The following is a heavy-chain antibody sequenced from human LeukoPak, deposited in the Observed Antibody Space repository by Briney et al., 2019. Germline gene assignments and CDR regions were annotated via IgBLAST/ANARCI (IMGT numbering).Heavy chain of an antibody. Sequence: GGSPRLSCAASGFMFNHSSIHWVRQPPGKGLGYVSAITSDGGGTFYANSVKGRFTISRDNSKDTLSLHMASLTTEDTAVYYCARETATGVTSRWYYDCWGQGTLVTVSS. CDR2: ITSDGGGT. V-gene: IGHV3-64*01. CDR3: ARETATGVTSRWYYDC. D-gene: IGHD6-13*01. CDR1: GFMFNHSS. J-gene: IGHJ4*02.